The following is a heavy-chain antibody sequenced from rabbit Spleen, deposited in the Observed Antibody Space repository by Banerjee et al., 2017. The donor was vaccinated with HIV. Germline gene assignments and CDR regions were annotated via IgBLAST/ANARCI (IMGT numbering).Heavy chain of an antibody. CDR1: GVSFSISSY. CDR2: IDAGSSGFT. J-gene: IGHJ4*01. V-gene: IGHV1S40*01. CDR3: ARDYDDYGDFGL. Sequence: QSLEESGGGLVQPAGSLALTCKASGVSFSISSYMCWVRQAPGKGLEWIACIDAGSSGFTYFATWAKGRFAISANSSTTVTLQMTSLTAADTATYFCARDYDDYGDFGLWGQGTLVTVS. D-gene: IGHD2-1*01.